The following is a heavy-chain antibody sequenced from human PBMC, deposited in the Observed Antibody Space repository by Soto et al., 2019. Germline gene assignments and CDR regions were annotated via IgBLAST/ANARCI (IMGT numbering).Heavy chain of an antibody. V-gene: IGHV4-59*01. CDR2: LYYSGST. Sequence: PSETLSLTCTVSCGSISSYYWSWIRQPPGKGLEWIGYLYYSGSTNYNPSLKSRVTISVDTSKNQFSLKLSSVTAADTAVYYCARWTEYSSSSRDYYGMDVWGQGTTVTVSS. CDR1: CGSISSYY. J-gene: IGHJ6*02. CDR3: ARWTEYSSSSRDYYGMDV. D-gene: IGHD6-6*01.